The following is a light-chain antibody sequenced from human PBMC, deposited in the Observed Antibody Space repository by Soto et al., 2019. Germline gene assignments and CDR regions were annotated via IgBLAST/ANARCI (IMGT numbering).Light chain of an antibody. J-gene: IGLJ3*02. V-gene: IGLV2-23*01. CDR1: SRDVGSYNL. CDR3: CSYAGSSTWV. CDR2: EGS. Sequence: QSALTQPASVSGSPGQSITISCTGTSRDVGSYNLVCWYQQHPGKAPKLMIYEGSKRPSGVSNRFSGSKSGNTASLTISGLQAEDEADYYCCSYAGSSTWVFGGGTKVTVL.